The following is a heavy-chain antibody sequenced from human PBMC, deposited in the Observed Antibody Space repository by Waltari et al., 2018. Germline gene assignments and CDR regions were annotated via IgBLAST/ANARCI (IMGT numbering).Heavy chain of an antibody. Sequence: QVQLVQSGAEVKKPGASVKVSCKASGYTFTGYYMHWVRQAPGQGLEWMGWINPNSGGTNYAQKFQGRVTMTRDTSISTAYMELSRLRSDDTAVYYCARQKTMVTTYSTFDPWGQGTLVTVSS. CDR2: INPNSGGT. D-gene: IGHD4-17*01. CDR1: GYTFTGYY. CDR3: ARQKTMVTTYSTFDP. V-gene: IGHV1-2*02. J-gene: IGHJ5*02.